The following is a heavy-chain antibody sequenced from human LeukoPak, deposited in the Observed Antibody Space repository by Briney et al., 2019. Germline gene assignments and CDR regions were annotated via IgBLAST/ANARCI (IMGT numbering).Heavy chain of an antibody. D-gene: IGHD2-15*01. CDR3: ARSCSGGSCYYYGLDV. CDR2: IRYDGSNK. Sequence: GGSLRLSCAASGFTFSSYGMHWVRQAPGKGLEWVAAIRYDGSNKYYADSVKGRFTLSRDNSKNTLYLQMTSLRAEHTDVYYCARSCSGGSCYYYGLDVWGKGTTVTVSS. J-gene: IGHJ6*04. V-gene: IGHV3-33*01. CDR1: GFTFSSYG.